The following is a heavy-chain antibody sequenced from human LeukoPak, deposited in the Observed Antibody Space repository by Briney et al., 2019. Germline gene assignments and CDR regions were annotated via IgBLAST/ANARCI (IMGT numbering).Heavy chain of an antibody. D-gene: IGHD6-19*01. CDR1: GYRFPSYW. Sequence: RLGESLKISCKGSGYRFPSYWTGWVRQMPGEGLESMGIIYPGDSDTRYSPSFRGQVTILADKSINTAYLQWSSLKASDTAMYYCARAFYRSGFFFDYWGQGTLVTVSS. J-gene: IGHJ4*02. CDR2: IYPGDSDT. V-gene: IGHV5-51*01. CDR3: ARAFYRSGFFFDY.